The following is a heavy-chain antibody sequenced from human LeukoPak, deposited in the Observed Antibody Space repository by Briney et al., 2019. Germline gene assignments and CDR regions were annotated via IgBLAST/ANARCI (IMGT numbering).Heavy chain of an antibody. CDR2: INPSGGST. CDR1: GYTFTSYY. D-gene: IGHD6-13*01. J-gene: IGHJ5*02. Sequence: ASVKVSCKASGYTFTSYYMHWVRQAPGQGLEWMGIINPSGGSTSYAQKFQGRVTMTRDTSTSTVYMELSSLRSEDMAVYYCASQQLGDTFWFDPWGQGTLVTVSS. V-gene: IGHV1-46*01. CDR3: ASQQLGDTFWFDP.